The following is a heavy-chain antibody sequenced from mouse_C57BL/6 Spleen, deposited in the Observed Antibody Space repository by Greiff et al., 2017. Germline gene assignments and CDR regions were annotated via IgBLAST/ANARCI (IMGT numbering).Heavy chain of an antibody. CDR1: GYTFTSYW. CDR3: AGFDY. J-gene: IGHJ2*01. CDR2: IYPSDSEN. Sequence: QVQLQQPGAELVRPGSSVKLSCKASGYTFTSYWMDWVKQRPGQGLEWIGNIYPSDSENHYNQKFKDKATLTVDKSSSTAYMKLSSLTSEDSAVYYCAGFDYWGQGTTLTVSS. V-gene: IGHV1-61*01.